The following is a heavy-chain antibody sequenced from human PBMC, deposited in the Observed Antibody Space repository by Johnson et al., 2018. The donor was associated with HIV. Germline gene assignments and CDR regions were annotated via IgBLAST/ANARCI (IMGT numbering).Heavy chain of an antibody. CDR1: GFTFSNYD. CDR2: ISYDGSNK. V-gene: IGHV3-30*03. D-gene: IGHD1-26*01. CDR3: ARDREWELLFGAFDI. Sequence: QVQLVESGGGVVQPGRSQRLSCVASGFTFSNYDMDWVRQAPGKGLEWVVSISYDGSNKYYADSVKGRFSISRDNSNNTLYLQMNSLRPEDTAVYYCARDREWELLFGAFDIWGQGTVVTVSS. J-gene: IGHJ3*02.